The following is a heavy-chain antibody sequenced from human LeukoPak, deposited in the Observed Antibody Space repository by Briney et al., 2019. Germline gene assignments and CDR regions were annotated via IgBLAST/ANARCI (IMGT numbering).Heavy chain of an antibody. J-gene: IGHJ4*02. CDR2: IYPGDSDT. CDR3: ASSHTPYYDSSGYYY. CDR1: GYSFTSYW. V-gene: IGHV5-51*01. D-gene: IGHD3-22*01. Sequence: GASLQISCKGSGYSFTSYWIGWVRQMPGKGLEWMGIIYPGDSDTRYSPSFQGQVTISVDKSISTAYLQWSSLKASDTAMYYCASSHTPYYDSSGYYYWGQGTLVTVSS.